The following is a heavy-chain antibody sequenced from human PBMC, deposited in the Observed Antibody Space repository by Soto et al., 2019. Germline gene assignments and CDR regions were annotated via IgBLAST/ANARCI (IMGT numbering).Heavy chain of an antibody. Sequence: EVQLVESGGGLVQPGGSLRLSCAASGFTFSNYWMHWVRQAPGKGLVWVSRINSDGTRTNYADSVKGRFTISRDNAENTLYQKMISLTAEDTAVNYCASVAIGYYYMHVWGKGTTVTVSS. CDR1: GFTFSNYW. CDR3: ASVAIGYYYMHV. D-gene: IGHD2-21*01. J-gene: IGHJ6*03. CDR2: INSDGTRT. V-gene: IGHV3-74*01.